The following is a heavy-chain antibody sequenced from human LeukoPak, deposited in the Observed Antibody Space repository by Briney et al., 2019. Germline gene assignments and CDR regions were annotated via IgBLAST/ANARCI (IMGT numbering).Heavy chain of an antibody. CDR2: IWYDGSNK. J-gene: IGHJ4*02. V-gene: IGHV3-33*01. CDR1: GVSFSTAD. CDR3: ARGGIVATLFDY. D-gene: IGHD5-12*01. Sequence: GGSLRLSCAASGVSFSTADVHWVRQAPGKGLEWGAAIWYDGSNKYYADSVKGRFTISRDNSKNTLYLQMNSLRAEDTAVYYCARGGIVATLFDYWGQGTLVTVSS.